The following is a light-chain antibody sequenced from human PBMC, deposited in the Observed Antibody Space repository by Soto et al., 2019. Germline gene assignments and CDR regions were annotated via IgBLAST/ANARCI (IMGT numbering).Light chain of an antibody. Sequence: EIVLTQSPGTLSLSPGGRATLSCRASQSVSRNYVAWYQQKTGQAPRLLIYDASNRATGIPDRFRGSGSGTDFTLTISSLEPEDFALYYCQQGTDWPPGTFGQGTKVDI. J-gene: IGKJ1*01. CDR2: DAS. CDR1: QSVSRNY. V-gene: IGKV3D-20*02. CDR3: QQGTDWPPGT.